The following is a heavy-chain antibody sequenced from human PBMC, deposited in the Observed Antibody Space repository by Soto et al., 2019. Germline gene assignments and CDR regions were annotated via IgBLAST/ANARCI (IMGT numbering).Heavy chain of an antibody. J-gene: IGHJ4*02. Sequence: GGSLRLSCAASGFTFSSYAMTWVRQAPGKGLEWVSVISGSGASTYYADSVKGRFTISRDNSKNSVYLQMNSLKTEDTAVYYCVRATYFSDSSGYTRCFDYWGQGTLVTVSS. CDR1: GFTFSSYA. CDR3: VRATYFSDSSGYTRCFDY. CDR2: ISGSGAST. D-gene: IGHD3-22*01. V-gene: IGHV3-23*01.